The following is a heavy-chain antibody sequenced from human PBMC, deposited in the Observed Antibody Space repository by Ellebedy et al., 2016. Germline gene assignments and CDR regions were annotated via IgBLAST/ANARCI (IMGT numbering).Heavy chain of an antibody. CDR1: GYTFTGYY. Sequence: ASVKVSCXASGYTFTGYYMHWVRQAPGQGLEWMGWINPNSGGTNYAQKFQGRVTMTRDTSISTAYMELSSLRSEDTAVYYCARSITRGYSYGKFDYWGQGTLVTVSS. D-gene: IGHD5-18*01. V-gene: IGHV1-2*02. J-gene: IGHJ4*02. CDR2: INPNSGGT. CDR3: ARSITRGYSYGKFDY.